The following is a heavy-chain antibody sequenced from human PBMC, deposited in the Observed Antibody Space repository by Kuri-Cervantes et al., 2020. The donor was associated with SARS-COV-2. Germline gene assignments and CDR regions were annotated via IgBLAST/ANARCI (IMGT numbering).Heavy chain of an antibody. Sequence: GSLRLSCTVSGGSISSSSYYWGWIRQPPGKGLEWIGSIYYSGSTYYNPSLKSQVTISVDTSKNQFSLKLSSVTAADTAVYYCARAYSNYVLSDYWGQGTLVTVSS. V-gene: IGHV4-39*07. D-gene: IGHD4-11*01. J-gene: IGHJ4*02. CDR3: ARAYSNYVLSDY. CDR1: GGSISSSSYY. CDR2: IYYSGST.